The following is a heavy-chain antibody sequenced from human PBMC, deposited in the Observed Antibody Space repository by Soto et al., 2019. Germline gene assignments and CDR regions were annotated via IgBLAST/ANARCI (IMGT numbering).Heavy chain of an antibody. CDR1: GFTFSSYA. CDR2: MSGTGGST. D-gene: IGHD6-19*01. CDR3: AKAGFSSGWSPSYFDY. J-gene: IGHJ4*02. Sequence: EVQLLESGGGLVQPGRSLRLSCAASGFTFSSYAMNWVRQAPGKGLEWVSAMSGTGGSTYYADSVKGRFTISRDNSKNTHYMQMNSLRVKDTAVFYCAKAGFSSGWSPSYFDYWGQGPLVTVSS. V-gene: IGHV3-23*01.